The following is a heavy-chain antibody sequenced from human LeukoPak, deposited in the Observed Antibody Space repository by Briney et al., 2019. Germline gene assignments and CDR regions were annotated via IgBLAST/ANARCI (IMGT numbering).Heavy chain of an antibody. J-gene: IGHJ4*02. V-gene: IGHV1-69*04. CDR3: ARDGYYYDRTLDY. D-gene: IGHD3-22*01. CDR1: GGTFSSYA. Sequence: ASVKVSCKASGGTFSSYAISWVRQAPGQGLEWMGRIIPILGIANYAQKFQGRVTITADKSTSTAYMELSSLRSEDTAVYYCARDGYYYDRTLDYWGQGTLVTVSS. CDR2: IIPILGIA.